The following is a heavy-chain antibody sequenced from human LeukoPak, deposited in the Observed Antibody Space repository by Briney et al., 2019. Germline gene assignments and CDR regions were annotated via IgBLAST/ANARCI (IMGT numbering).Heavy chain of an antibody. V-gene: IGHV1-2*02. J-gene: IGHJ4*02. Sequence: ASVKVSCKASGYTFTGYYMHWVRQAPGQGLEWMGWINPNSGGTNYAQKFQGRVTMTRDTSISTAYMELSRLRSDDTAVYYCARDRSFGVAVAGTRGYHDYWGQGTLVTVSS. CDR3: ARDRSFGVAVAGTRGYHDY. CDR1: GYTFTGYY. CDR2: INPNSGGT. D-gene: IGHD6-19*01.